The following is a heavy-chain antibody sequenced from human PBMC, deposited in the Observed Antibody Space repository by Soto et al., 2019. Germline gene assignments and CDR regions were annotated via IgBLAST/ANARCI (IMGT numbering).Heavy chain of an antibody. CDR1: GYSFTSYW. J-gene: IGHJ4*02. CDR3: ARKVPMYSSSAGDY. D-gene: IGHD6-6*01. V-gene: IGHV5-10-1*01. CDR2: IDPSDSYT. Sequence: GESLKISCXGSGYSFTSYWISWVRQMPGKGLEWMGRIDPSDSYTNYSPSFQGHVTISADKSISTAYLQWSSLKASDTAMYYCARKVPMYSSSAGDYWGQGTLVTVSS.